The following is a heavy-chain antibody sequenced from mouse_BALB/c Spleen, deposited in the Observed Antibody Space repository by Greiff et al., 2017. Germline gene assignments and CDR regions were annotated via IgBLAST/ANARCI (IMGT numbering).Heavy chain of an antibody. CDR3: ACPAVDYGGRRFFAY. D-gene: IGHD2-4*01. Sequence: VKLMESGPGLVQPSQSLSITCTVSGFSLTSYGAHWVRQSPGKGLEWLGVLWSGGSTDYNAAFISRLSISKDNSKSQVFFKMYSLQANDTTIDSGACPAVDYGGRRFFAYWGEGTMVTVSA. J-gene: IGHJ3*01. CDR2: LWSGGST. V-gene: IGHV2-2*02. CDR1: GFSLTSYG.